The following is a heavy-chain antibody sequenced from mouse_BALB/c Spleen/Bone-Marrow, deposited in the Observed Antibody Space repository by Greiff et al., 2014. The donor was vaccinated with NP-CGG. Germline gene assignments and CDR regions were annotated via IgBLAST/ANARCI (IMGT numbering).Heavy chain of an antibody. D-gene: IGHD2-4*01. J-gene: IGHJ2*01. CDR1: GFNIKDTY. Sequence: EVQLQQSGAELVKPGASVKLSCTASGFNIKDTYIHWVKQRPEQGLEWIGRIDPENGNTKYDPKFQGKATITADTSSNTAYLQLSSLASDDTAVYYCAHHDYAYFDYWGQGTTLTVSS. CDR3: AHHDYAYFDY. CDR2: IDPENGNT. V-gene: IGHV14-3*02.